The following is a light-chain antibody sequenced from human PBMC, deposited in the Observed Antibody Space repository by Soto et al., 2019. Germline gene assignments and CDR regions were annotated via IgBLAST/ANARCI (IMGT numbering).Light chain of an antibody. CDR3: HQYDDWPRT. CDR2: GAS. CDR1: QSVSNN. V-gene: IGKV3-15*01. J-gene: IGKJ1*01. Sequence: IVMTQSPATLSVSPGERATLSCRASQSVSNNFAWYQQKPGQAPRLLIYGASTRATGIPARFSGSGSGTEFTLTISSLQSEDFAVYYCHQYDDWPRTFGQGTTVEIK.